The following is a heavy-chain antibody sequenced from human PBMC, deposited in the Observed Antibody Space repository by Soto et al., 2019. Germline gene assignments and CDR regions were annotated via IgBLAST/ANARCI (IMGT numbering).Heavy chain of an antibody. V-gene: IGHV1-18*04. CDR2: ISAYNGNT. D-gene: IGHD3-3*01. CDR1: GYTFTSYG. Sequence: QVQLVQSGAEVKKPGASVKVSCKASGYTFTSYGINWVRQAPGQGLEWMGWISAYNGNTNYAQKLQGRVTMTTDTSTSTAYMELRSLRSDDTAVYYCARSLYDLWSGYPSAEYFQHWGQGTLVTVSS. J-gene: IGHJ1*01. CDR3: ARSLYDLWSGYPSAEYFQH.